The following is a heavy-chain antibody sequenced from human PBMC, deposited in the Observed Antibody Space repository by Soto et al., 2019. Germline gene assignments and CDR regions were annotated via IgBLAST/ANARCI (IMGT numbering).Heavy chain of an antibody. CDR2: INPNSGGT. D-gene: IGHD3-16*01. Sequence: ASVKVSCKASGYTFTGYYMHWVRQAPGQGLEWMGWINPNSGGTNYAQKFQGWVTMTRDTSISTAYMELSRLRSDDTAVYYCARAHSTDDYVSLACGIWGQGTMVTVSS. V-gene: IGHV1-2*04. CDR1: GYTFTGYY. CDR3: ARAHSTDDYVSLACGI. J-gene: IGHJ3*02.